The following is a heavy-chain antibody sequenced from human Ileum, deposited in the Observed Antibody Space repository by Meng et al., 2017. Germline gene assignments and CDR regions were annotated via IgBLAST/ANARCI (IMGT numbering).Heavy chain of an antibody. CDR3: ARENTIFGVVWGSWFDP. Sequence: QLPESGLGLVNHSQTLSFTFTLSACSISSGGYYWSWFSQPPGKGLEWIGYIYYSGSTYYNPSLKSRVTISVDTSKNQFSLKLSSVTAADTAVYYYARENTIFGVVWGSWFDPWGQGTLVTVSS. CDR1: ACSISSGGYY. J-gene: IGHJ5*02. D-gene: IGHD3-3*01. V-gene: IGHV4-30-4*01. CDR2: IYYSGST.